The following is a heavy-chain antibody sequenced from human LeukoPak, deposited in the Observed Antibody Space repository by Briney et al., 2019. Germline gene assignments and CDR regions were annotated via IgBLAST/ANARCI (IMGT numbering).Heavy chain of an antibody. V-gene: IGHV4-34*01. Sequence: SETLSLTCAVYGGSFSGYYWAWIRQPPGKGLEWIGEIYHSGSTNYNPSLKSRVIISVDTSKNQFSLKVSSVTAADMAVYYCARDGHLAPPHWFGPWGQGTLVTVSS. CDR1: GGSFSGYY. D-gene: IGHD6-6*01. CDR3: ARDGHLAPPHWFGP. J-gene: IGHJ5*02. CDR2: IYHSGST.